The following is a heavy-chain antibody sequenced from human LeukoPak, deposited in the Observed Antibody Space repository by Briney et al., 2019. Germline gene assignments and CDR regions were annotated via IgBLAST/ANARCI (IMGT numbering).Heavy chain of an antibody. J-gene: IGHJ3*02. Sequence: SETLSLTCTVSGGSISSGSYYWSWIRQPAGKGLEWIGRIYTSGSTNYNPSLKSRVTISVDTSKNQFSLKLSSVTAADTAVYYCARHGYCSSTSCYDIWGQGTMVTVSS. CDR2: IYTSGST. V-gene: IGHV4-61*02. CDR1: GGSISSGSYY. CDR3: ARHGYCSSTSCYDI. D-gene: IGHD2-2*03.